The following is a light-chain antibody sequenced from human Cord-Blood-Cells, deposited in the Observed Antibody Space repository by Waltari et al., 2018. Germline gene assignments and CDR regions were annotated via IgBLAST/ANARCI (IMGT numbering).Light chain of an antibody. V-gene: IGLV2-14*01. CDR3: SSYTSSSTWV. CDR2: DVS. J-gene: IGLJ3*02. Sequence: QSALTQPASVSGSPGQSITISCTGTSSDVGGYNYVSWYQQHPGKAPKLMIYDVSNRPSGVANRFSGSKAVNPGSLTISGLQAEYEADYYCSSYTSSSTWVFGGGTKLTVL. CDR1: SSDVGGYNY.